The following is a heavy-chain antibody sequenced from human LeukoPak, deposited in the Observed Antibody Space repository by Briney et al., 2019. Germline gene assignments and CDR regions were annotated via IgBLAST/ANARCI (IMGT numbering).Heavy chain of an antibody. V-gene: IGHV4-59*01. CDR2: IYYSGST. J-gene: IGHJ5*02. CDR3: AGVGSSRWFDP. D-gene: IGHD6-6*01. CDR1: GGSISSYY. Sequence: PSETLSLTCTVSGGSISSYYWSWIRQPPGKGLEWIGYIYYSGSTNYNPSLKSRVTISVDTSKNQFSLKLSTVTAADTAVYYCAGVGSSRWFDPWGQGTLVTVSS.